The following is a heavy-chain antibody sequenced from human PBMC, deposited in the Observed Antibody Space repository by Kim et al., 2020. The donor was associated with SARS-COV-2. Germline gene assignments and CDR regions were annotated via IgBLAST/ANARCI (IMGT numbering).Heavy chain of an antibody. J-gene: IGHJ4*02. V-gene: IGHV3-11*01. CDR1: GFTFSGSN. D-gene: IGHD1-1*01. CDR3: TRDPIDGNNYNFDS. Sequence: GGSLRLSCAASGFTFSGSNMGWIRQAPGKRLEWISYISTSDTSVHYADSVRGRFTISRDDAKNSLYLQMNSLRVEDTAMYYCTRDPIDGNNYNFDSWGQGTLVTVSS. CDR2: ISTSDTSV.